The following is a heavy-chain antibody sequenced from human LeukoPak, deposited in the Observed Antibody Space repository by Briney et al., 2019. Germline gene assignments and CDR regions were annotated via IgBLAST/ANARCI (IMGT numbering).Heavy chain of an antibody. J-gene: IGHJ4*01. CDR2: INHSGST. Sequence: SETLSLTCAVYGGSFSGYYWSWIRQPPGKGLEWIGEINHSGSTNYNPSLKSRVTISVDTSKNQFSLKLSSVTAADTAIYYCARDSNRYGSGTYFLLDYWGHGALFTVSS. V-gene: IGHV4-34*01. D-gene: IGHD3-10*01. CDR3: ARDSNRYGSGTYFLLDY. CDR1: GGSFSGYY.